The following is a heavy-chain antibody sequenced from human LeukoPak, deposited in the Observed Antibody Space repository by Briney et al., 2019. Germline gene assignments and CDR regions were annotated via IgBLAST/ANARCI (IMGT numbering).Heavy chain of an antibody. J-gene: IGHJ4*02. CDR3: AKSMRVRGVFAGKTYYFDY. D-gene: IGHD3-10*01. CDR1: GFTFSSCA. V-gene: IGHV3-23*01. Sequence: AGGSLRLSCAASGFTFSSCAMSWVRQAPGKGLEWVSAISGSGGSTYYADSVKGRFTISRDNSKNTLYLQMNSLRAEDTAVYYCAKSMRVRGVFAGKTYYFDYWGQGTLVTVSS. CDR2: ISGSGGST.